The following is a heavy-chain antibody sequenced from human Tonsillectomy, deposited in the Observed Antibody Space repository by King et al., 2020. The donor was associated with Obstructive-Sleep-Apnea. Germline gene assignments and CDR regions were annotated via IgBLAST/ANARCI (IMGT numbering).Heavy chain of an antibody. J-gene: IGHJ4*02. D-gene: IGHD5-12*01. Sequence: QLQESGPGLVRPSETLSLTCTVSGGSISSRRYYWCVIRQPPGKGLEWVGGVYYIGSTNYNPALTSRVTLSVDTSKNQFSLRRSSVSAADTAVYYCAGEGRYTGYDFDWGQGTLVTVSS. CDR3: AGEGRYTGYDFD. CDR2: VYYIGST. CDR1: GGSISSRRYY. V-gene: IGHV4-39*07.